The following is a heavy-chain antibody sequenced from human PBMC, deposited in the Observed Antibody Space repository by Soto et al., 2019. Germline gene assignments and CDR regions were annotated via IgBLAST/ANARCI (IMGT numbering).Heavy chain of an antibody. J-gene: IGHJ4*02. CDR2: IYYSGST. CDR3: ASLFNDFWSGYYWDY. Sequence: SETLSLTCTVSGGSISSSSYYWGWIRQPPGKGLEWIGSIYYSGSTYYNPSLKSRVTISVDTSKNQFSLKLSSVTAADTAVYYCASLFNDFWSGYYWDYWGQGTLVTVS. D-gene: IGHD3-3*01. CDR1: GGSISSSSYY. V-gene: IGHV4-39*01.